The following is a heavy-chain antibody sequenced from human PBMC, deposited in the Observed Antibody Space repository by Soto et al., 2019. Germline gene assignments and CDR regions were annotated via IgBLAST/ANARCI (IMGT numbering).Heavy chain of an antibody. J-gene: IGHJ6*02. CDR3: ARGGDYRISTIFGVVIEEYYYYGMDV. V-gene: IGHV1-2*04. Sequence: GASVKVSCKASGYTFTGYYMHWVRQAPGQGLEWMGWINPNSGGTNYAQKFQGWVTMTRDTSISTAYMELSRLRSDDTAVYYCARGGDYRISTIFGVVIEEYYYYGMDVWGQGTTVTVSS. CDR1: GYTFTGYY. CDR2: INPNSGGT. D-gene: IGHD3-3*01.